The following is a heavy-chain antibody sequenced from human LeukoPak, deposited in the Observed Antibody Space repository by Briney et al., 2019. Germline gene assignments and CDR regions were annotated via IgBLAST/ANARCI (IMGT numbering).Heavy chain of an antibody. J-gene: IGHJ5*02. CDR1: GGTFSSYA. V-gene: IGHV1-18*01. D-gene: IGHD2-2*01. Sequence: GASVKVSCKASGGTFSSYAISWVRQAPGQGLEWMGWISAYNGNTNYAQKLQGRVTMTTDTSTSTAYMELRSLRSDDTAVYYCARESGIVVVPAAIGWFDPWGQGALVTVSS. CDR2: ISAYNGNT. CDR3: ARESGIVVVPAAIGWFDP.